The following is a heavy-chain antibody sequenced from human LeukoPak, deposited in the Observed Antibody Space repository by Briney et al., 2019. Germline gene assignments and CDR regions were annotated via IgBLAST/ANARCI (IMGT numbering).Heavy chain of an antibody. Sequence: GASVKVCCKASGYTFSSCGISWVRQAPGQGLEWMRWISAYNGDRNYAQKLQGRVTMTTDTSSSTVYMELRSLRSDDTAVYYCARDSSSSWSPFDIWGQGTMVTVSS. V-gene: IGHV1-18*01. D-gene: IGHD6-13*01. CDR3: ARDSSSSWSPFDI. J-gene: IGHJ3*02. CDR2: ISAYNGDR. CDR1: GYTFSSCG.